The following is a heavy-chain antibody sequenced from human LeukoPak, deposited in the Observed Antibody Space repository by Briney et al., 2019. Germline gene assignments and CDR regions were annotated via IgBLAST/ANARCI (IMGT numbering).Heavy chain of an antibody. J-gene: IGHJ4*02. CDR3: AKGPTSGYGLFDQ. CDR2: ISGSGGST. D-gene: IGHD5-12*01. Sequence: GGSLRLSCAASGFTFSSYAMSWVRQAPGKGLEWVSGISGSGGSTYYADSVKGRFTISRDNSKNTLYLQMNSLRPEDKAVYYCAKGPTSGYGLFDQWGQGTLVTVSS. CDR1: GFTFSSYA. V-gene: IGHV3-23*01.